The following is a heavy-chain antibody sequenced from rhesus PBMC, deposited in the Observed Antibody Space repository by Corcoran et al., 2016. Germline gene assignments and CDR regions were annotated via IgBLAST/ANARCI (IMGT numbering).Heavy chain of an antibody. CDR2: IAYDGSNK. V-gene: IGHV3-54*02. CDR3: ARTHSGSYYYSDY. D-gene: IGHD3-16*01. Sequence: EVQLVESGGGLVQPGGSLRLSCAASGFTFSSYGMHWVRQAPGKGLEWVAVIAYDGSNKYYADSVKDRFTISRDNSKNMLYLQMYNLILEDTAVYYCARTHSGSYYYSDYWGQGVLVTVSS. J-gene: IGHJ4*01. CDR1: GFTFSSYG.